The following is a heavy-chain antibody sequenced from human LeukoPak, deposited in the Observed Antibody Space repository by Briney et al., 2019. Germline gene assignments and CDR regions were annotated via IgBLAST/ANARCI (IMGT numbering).Heavy chain of an antibody. V-gene: IGHV3-23*03. CDR2: IHNDAATT. J-gene: IGHJ4*02. CDR1: GFGFGAYA. D-gene: IGHD2/OR15-2a*01. CDR3: AKGKGGTSFNYCFDY. Sequence: GGSLRLSCAASGFGFGAYAMIWVRQAPGKGLEWVSLIHNDAATTYYADSVRGRFTVSRDNSKDTLYLEMNSLRAEDTAVYYCAKGKGGTSFNYCFDYWGQGTPVSVSS.